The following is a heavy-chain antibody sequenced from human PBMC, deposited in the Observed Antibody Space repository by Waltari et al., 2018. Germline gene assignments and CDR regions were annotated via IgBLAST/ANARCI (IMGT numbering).Heavy chain of an antibody. D-gene: IGHD1-26*01. CDR2: ISWNSDNR. CDR1: GFNFDDYA. CDR3: AKGHSGSYGLKD. J-gene: IGHJ4*02. Sequence: EVQLVESGGGLVQPGRSLRLSCAVSGFNFDDYAMHWVRQAPGKGMEGVSGISWNSDNRGYADSVKGRFTISRDNAKNSLYLQMNSLRPEDTALYYCAKGHSGSYGLKDWGQGTLVTVSS. V-gene: IGHV3-9*01.